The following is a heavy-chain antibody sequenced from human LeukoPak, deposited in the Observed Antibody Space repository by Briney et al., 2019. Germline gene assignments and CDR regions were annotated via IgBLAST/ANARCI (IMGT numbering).Heavy chain of an antibody. CDR1: GFTFSSYA. CDR2: ISGSGGST. J-gene: IGHJ5*02. CDR3: ATYGTAVAGTHWFDP. V-gene: IGHV3-23*01. Sequence: GGSLRLSCAASGFTFSSYAMSWVRQAPGKGLEWVSAISGSGGSTYYADSVTGRFTISRDNSKSTLYLQISSLRAEDTAVYYCATYGTAVAGTHWFDPWGQGTLVTVSS. D-gene: IGHD6-19*01.